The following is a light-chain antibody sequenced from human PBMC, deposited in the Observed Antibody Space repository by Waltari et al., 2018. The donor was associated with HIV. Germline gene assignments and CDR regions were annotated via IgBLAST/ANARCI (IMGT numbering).Light chain of an antibody. Sequence: QSVLTQPPSTSGTPGQRVTIPCSGSRSNIGSNYVYWYQQLPGTAPKLLIYRNHQRPAGVPDRFSGSKSGTSASLDISGLRSEDEALYYCSTWGGSLSGPVFGGGTKLTVL. J-gene: IGLJ3*02. CDR1: RSNIGSNY. CDR2: RNH. CDR3: STWGGSLSGPV. V-gene: IGLV1-47*01.